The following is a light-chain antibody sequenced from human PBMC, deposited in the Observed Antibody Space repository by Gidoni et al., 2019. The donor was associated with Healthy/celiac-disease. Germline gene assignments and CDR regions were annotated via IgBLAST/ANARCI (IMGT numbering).Light chain of an antibody. CDR1: SSNIGAGYD. CDR2: GNS. J-gene: IGLJ1*01. CDR3: QSYDSSLSVFYV. V-gene: IGLV1-40*01. Sequence: QSVLTQPPSVSGAPGQRVTISCTGSSSNIGAGYDVHWYQQLPGTAPKLLIYGNSNRPSGVPDRVSGSKSGTSASLAITGLQAEDEADYYCQSYDSSLSVFYVFGTGTKVTVL.